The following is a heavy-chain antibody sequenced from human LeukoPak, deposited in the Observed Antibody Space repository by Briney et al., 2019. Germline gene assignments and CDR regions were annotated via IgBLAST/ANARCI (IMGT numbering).Heavy chain of an antibody. CDR3: AKAHFYYDSSGSPAFDI. CDR2: ISYDGSNK. V-gene: IGHV3-30*18. CDR1: GFTFSSYG. Sequence: GGSLRLSCAASGFTFSSYGMPWVRQAPGKGLEWVACISYDGSNKYYADSVKGRFTISRDNSKNTLYLQMNSLRAEDTAVYYCAKAHFYYDSSGSPAFDIWGQGTMVTVSS. J-gene: IGHJ3*02. D-gene: IGHD3-22*01.